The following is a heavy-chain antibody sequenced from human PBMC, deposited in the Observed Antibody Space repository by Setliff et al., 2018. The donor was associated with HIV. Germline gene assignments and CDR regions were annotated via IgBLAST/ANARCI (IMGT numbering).Heavy chain of an antibody. J-gene: IGHJ5*02. V-gene: IGHV4-38-2*02. Sequence: PSETLSLTCTVSGDTDFYWAWIRQPPGKRLEWIASIHHTGGTYYDPSLKSRVTIFVDTSKTQFYLKLRSVTASDTAVYYCARYTSKVDWFDPWGQGTLVTVSS. D-gene: IGHD2-2*02. CDR1: GDTDFY. CDR3: ARYTSKVDWFDP. CDR2: IHHTGGT.